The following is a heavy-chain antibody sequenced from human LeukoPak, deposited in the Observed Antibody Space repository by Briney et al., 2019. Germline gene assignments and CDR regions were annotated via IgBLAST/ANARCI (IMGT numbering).Heavy chain of an antibody. D-gene: IGHD6-13*01. J-gene: IGHJ6*02. CDR3: ARLGLAAAASYYYYYGMDV. Sequence: SETLSLTCTVSGGSISSYYWSWIRQPPGKGLEWIGYIYYSGSTNYNPSLKSRVTMSVDTSKNQFSLKLSSVTAADTAVYYCARLGLAAAASYYYYYGMDVWGQGTTVTVSS. CDR2: IYYSGST. CDR1: GGSISSYY. V-gene: IGHV4-59*12.